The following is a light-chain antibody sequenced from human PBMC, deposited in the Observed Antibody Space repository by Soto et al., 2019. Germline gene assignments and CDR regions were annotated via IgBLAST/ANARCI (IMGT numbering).Light chain of an antibody. Sequence: QSALTQPASVSGSPGQSITISCTGTSNDVGIYNYVSWYQQHPGKAPKLMIYEVTNRPSGVSDRFSGSKSGNTASLTISGLQAEDEADYYCSSYTSSNTLVFGTGTKLTVL. V-gene: IGLV2-14*01. CDR1: SNDVGIYNY. CDR2: EVT. CDR3: SSYTSSNTLV. J-gene: IGLJ1*01.